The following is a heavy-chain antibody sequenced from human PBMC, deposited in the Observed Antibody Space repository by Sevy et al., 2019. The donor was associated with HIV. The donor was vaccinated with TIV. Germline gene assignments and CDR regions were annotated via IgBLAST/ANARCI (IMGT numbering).Heavy chain of an antibody. V-gene: IGHV3-30*04. Sequence: GGSLRLSCAASGFSFSEYGMHWVRQAPGKGLEWVAVISHDGRNNKYNPDSVKGRFTISRDNSKNTLYLQMNILRAEDTAIYYCARDRGEILSSAFNYWGQGTLVTVSS. CDR2: ISHDGRNNK. CDR3: ARDRGEILSSAFNY. CDR1: GFSFSEYG. D-gene: IGHD3-10*01. J-gene: IGHJ4*02.